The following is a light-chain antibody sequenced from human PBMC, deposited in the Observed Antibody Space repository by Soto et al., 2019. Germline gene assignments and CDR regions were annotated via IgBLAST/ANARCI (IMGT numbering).Light chain of an antibody. CDR2: GAS. J-gene: IGKJ5*01. V-gene: IGKV3D-15*01. CDR1: ESVSSN. Sequence: EIVMTQSPAILSVSPGERATLSCRASESVSSNLAWYQQKPGQVPRLLIYGASSRATGIPARFSGSGSGTDFTLTIRSLEPEDFAIYYCQQRANWPLTTFGHGTRLEI. CDR3: QQRANWPLTT.